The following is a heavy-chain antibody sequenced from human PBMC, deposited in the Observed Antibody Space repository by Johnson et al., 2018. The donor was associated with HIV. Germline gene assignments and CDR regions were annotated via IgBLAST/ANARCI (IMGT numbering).Heavy chain of an antibody. CDR1: GFTFNDYA. Sequence: QVQLVESGGGLVQPGRSLRLSCAASGFTFNDYAMHWVRQAPGKGLEWVAVISYDGSNKYYADSVKGRFTISRDNSKNTLYLQMNSLRAEDTAVYYCARGLGAAAGAFDIWGQGTMVTVSS. CDR3: ARGLGAAAGAFDI. CDR2: ISYDGSNK. J-gene: IGHJ3*02. D-gene: IGHD6-13*01. V-gene: IGHV3-30-3*01.